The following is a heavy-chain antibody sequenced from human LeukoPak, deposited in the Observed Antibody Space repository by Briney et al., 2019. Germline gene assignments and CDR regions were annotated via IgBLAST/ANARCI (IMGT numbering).Heavy chain of an antibody. CDR1: GGTFSSYA. J-gene: IGHJ4*02. V-gene: IGHV1-2*02. CDR2: INPNSGGT. Sequence: ASVKVSCKASGGTFSSYAISWVRQAPGQGLEWMGWINPNSGGTNYAQKFQGRVTMTRDTSISTAYVELSRLRSDDTAVYYCARSWGCSSTSCYKVYFDYWGQGTLVTVSS. D-gene: IGHD2-2*02. CDR3: ARSWGCSSTSCYKVYFDY.